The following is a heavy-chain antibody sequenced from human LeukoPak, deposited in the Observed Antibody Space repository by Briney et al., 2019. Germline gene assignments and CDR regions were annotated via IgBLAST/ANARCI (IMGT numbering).Heavy chain of an antibody. CDR1: GFTFSSYA. CDR3: ARDFNPSGWSNRGAFDI. Sequence: GRSLRLSCAASGFTFSSYAMHWVRQAPGKGLEWVAVISYDGSNKYYADSVKGRFTISRDNSKNTLYLQMNSLRAEDTAVYYCARDFNPSGWSNRGAFDIWGQGTMVTVSS. CDR2: ISYDGSNK. D-gene: IGHD6-19*01. J-gene: IGHJ3*02. V-gene: IGHV3-30-3*01.